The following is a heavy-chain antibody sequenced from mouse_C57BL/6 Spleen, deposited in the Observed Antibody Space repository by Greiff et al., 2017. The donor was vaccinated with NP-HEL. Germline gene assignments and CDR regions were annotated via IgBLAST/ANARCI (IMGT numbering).Heavy chain of an antibody. Sequence: VQLQESGAELVKPGASVKISCKASGYAFSSYWMNWVKQRPGKGLEWIGQIYPGDGDTNYNGKFKGKATLTADKSSSTAYMQLSSLTSEDSAVYFCARSRLYYGNYEDAMDYWGQGTSVTVSS. CDR3: ARSRLYYGNYEDAMDY. D-gene: IGHD2-1*01. V-gene: IGHV1-80*01. CDR2: IYPGDGDT. J-gene: IGHJ4*01. CDR1: GYAFSSYW.